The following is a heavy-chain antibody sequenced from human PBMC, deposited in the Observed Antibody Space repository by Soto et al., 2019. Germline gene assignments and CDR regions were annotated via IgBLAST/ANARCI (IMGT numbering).Heavy chain of an antibody. CDR1: GGSISIYY. V-gene: IGHV4-59*01. CDR2: IYYSGST. CDR3: ARGASVVATPHYFDY. J-gene: IGHJ4*02. Sequence: KTSETLYLTCTFSGGSISIYYWSWIRQPPGKGLEWIGYIYYSGSTNYNPSLKSRVTISVDTSKNQFYLKLSSVTAADTAVYYCARGASVVATPHYFDYWGQGTLVTVSA. D-gene: IGHD2-15*01.